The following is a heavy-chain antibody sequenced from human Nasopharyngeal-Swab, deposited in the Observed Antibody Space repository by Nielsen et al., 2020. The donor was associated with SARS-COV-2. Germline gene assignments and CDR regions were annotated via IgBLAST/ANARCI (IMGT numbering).Heavy chain of an antibody. Sequence: ASVKPSCKASGYTFISYGISWVRKVPGQGIEWMGWISAYNGNTNYAQKLQGRVSMTTDTSTRKAYMELRSLRSDDTAVSYCARDASITIFGVVTSYGMVVWSPGTTVTVSS. CDR2: ISAYNGNT. CDR1: GYTFISYG. D-gene: IGHD3-3*01. J-gene: IGHJ6*02. CDR3: ARDASITIFGVVTSYGMVV. V-gene: IGHV1-18*01.